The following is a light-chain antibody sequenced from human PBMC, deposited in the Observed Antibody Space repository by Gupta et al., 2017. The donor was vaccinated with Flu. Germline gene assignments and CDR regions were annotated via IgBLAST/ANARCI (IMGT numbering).Light chain of an antibody. J-gene: IGKJ2*01. CDR1: QSISSY. Sequence: DIQMTQSPSSLSASVGDRVTITCRASQSISSYLNWYQQKPGKAPKLLIYAASSLQSGVPSRFSGSGSGTDFTLTISRRQPEDFATYYCQQSYSTPYTFGQGTXLEIK. V-gene: IGKV1-39*01. CDR2: AAS. CDR3: QQSYSTPYT.